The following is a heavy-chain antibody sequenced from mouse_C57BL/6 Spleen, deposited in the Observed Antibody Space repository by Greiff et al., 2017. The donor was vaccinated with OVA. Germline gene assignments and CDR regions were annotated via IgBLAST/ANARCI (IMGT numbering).Heavy chain of an antibody. D-gene: IGHD4-1*01. CDR3: AREGTGPIDY. Sequence: VQLQQSGAELVKPGASVKISCKASGYAFSSYWMHWVKQRPGKGLEWIGQIYTGDGDTNYNGKFKGKATLTADKSSSTAYRQLSSLTSEDSAVYFCAREGTGPIDYWGQGTTLTVSS. CDR2: IYTGDGDT. J-gene: IGHJ2*01. CDR1: GYAFSSYW. V-gene: IGHV1-80*01.